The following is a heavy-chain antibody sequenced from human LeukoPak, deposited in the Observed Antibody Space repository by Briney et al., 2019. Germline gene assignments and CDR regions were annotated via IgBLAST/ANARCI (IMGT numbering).Heavy chain of an antibody. D-gene: IGHD3/OR15-3a*01. Sequence: SETLSLTCTVSGVSISSSNSYWGWIRQPPGKGLEWIGSIYYSGNTYYNASLKSQVSISIETSKNQFSLRLTSVTAADTAVYYCARQTGSGLFTLPGGQGTLVTVSS. CDR2: IYYSGNT. J-gene: IGHJ4*02. CDR1: GVSISSSNSY. CDR3: ARQTGSGLFTLP. V-gene: IGHV4-39*01.